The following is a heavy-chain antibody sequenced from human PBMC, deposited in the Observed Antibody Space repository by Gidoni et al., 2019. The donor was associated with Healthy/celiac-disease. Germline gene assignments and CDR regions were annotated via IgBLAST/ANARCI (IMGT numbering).Heavy chain of an antibody. J-gene: IGHJ4*02. CDR2: ISSNGGST. Sequence: EVQLVESGGGLVQPGGSLRLSCSPSGSTFSSYAMHWVRQAPGKGLEYVSAISSNGGSTYYADSVKGRFTISRDNSKNTLYLQMSSLRAEDTAVYYCVKALTMVRGGGDYWGQGTLVTVSS. D-gene: IGHD3-10*01. V-gene: IGHV3-64D*06. CDR3: VKALTMVRGGGDY. CDR1: GSTFSSYA.